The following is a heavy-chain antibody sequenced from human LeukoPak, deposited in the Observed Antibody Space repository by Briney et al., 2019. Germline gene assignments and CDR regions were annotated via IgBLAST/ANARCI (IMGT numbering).Heavy chain of an antibody. CDR1: GGSISSGSYY. CDR2: IYTSGST. D-gene: IGHD2-21*02. J-gene: IGHJ2*01. V-gene: IGHV4-61*02. CDR3: ARRVVTANYWYFDL. Sequence: SETLSLTCTVSGGSISSGSYYWSWIRQPAGKGLEWIGRIYTSGSTNYNPSLKSRVTISEDTSKNQFSLKLSSVTAADTAVYYCARRVVTANYWYFDLWGRGTLVTVSS.